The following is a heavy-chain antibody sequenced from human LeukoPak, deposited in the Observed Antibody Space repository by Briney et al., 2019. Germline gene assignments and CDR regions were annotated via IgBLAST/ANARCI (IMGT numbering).Heavy chain of an antibody. Sequence: GGSLRLSCAVSGFTFSSYWMSWVRQAPGKGLEWVANIKQDGSEKYYVDSVKGRFTISRDNAKNSLYLQMNSLRAEDTAVYYCARQLIRLGPTNYWGQGTLVTVSS. CDR3: ARQLIRLGPTNY. V-gene: IGHV3-7*01. CDR1: GFTFSSYW. CDR2: IKQDGSEK. D-gene: IGHD1-1*01. J-gene: IGHJ4*02.